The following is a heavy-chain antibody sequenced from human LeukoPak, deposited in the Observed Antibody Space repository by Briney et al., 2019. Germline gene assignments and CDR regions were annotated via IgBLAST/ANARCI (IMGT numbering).Heavy chain of an antibody. CDR3: ASFGSGYYSQGDY. D-gene: IGHD3-3*01. CDR1: GGSISSYY. Sequence: PSETLSLTCTVSGGSISSYYWSWIRQPPGKGLEWIGYIYYSGSTNNNPSLKSRVTISVDTSKIQFSLKLSSVTAADTAVYYCASFGSGYYSQGDYWGQGTLVTVSS. V-gene: IGHV4-59*08. CDR2: IYYSGST. J-gene: IGHJ4*02.